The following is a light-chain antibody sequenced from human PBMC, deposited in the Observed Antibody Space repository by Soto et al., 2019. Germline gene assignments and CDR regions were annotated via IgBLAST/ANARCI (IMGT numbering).Light chain of an antibody. Sequence: QPVLTQPPSVSGAPGQRVTISCTGTSSNIGANYDVHWYQQPPGTAPKLLIYGNINRPSGVPDRFSGSKSGTSASLAITGLQAEDEADYYCQSYDSTLSAVVFGGGTKLTVL. CDR2: GNI. CDR1: SSNIGANYD. J-gene: IGLJ2*01. V-gene: IGLV1-40*01. CDR3: QSYDSTLSAVV.